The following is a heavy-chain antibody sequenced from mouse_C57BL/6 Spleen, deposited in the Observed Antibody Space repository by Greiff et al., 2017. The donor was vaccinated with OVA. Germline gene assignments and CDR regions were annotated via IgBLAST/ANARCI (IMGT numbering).Heavy chain of an antibody. CDR2: IDPSDSET. J-gene: IGHJ4*01. CDR1: GYTFTSYW. CDR3: ARGNWGYAMDY. V-gene: IGHV1-52*01. D-gene: IGHD4-1*01. Sequence: QVHVKQPGAELVRPGSSVKLSCKASGYTFTSYWMHWVKQRPIQGLEWIGNIDPSDSETHYNQKFKDKATLTVDKSSSTAYMQLSSLTSEDSAVYYCARGNWGYAMDYWGQGTSVTVSS.